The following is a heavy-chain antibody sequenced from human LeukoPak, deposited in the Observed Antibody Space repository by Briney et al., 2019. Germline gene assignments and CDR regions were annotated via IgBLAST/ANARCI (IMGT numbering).Heavy chain of an antibody. V-gene: IGHV3-53*01. D-gene: IGHD3-22*01. CDR1: GFSIRTYY. CDR3: VRAVHHNFYSDSSGYYGDAFDV. CDR2: IYGGGTI. J-gene: IGHJ3*01. Sequence: AGGSLRLSCAASGFSIRTYYMSWVRQVPGRGLEWVSVIYGGGTILYADSVKGRFTFSRDNFKDTLNLQMNSLRADDTVVYYCVRAVHHNFYSDSSGYYGDAFDVWGQGTVVTVSS.